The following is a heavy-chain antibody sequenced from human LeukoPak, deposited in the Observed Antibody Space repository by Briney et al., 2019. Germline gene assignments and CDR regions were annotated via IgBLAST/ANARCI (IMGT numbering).Heavy chain of an antibody. V-gene: IGHV3-9*01. J-gene: IGHJ4*02. CDR3: VKGSSGWYGAFDY. CDR1: GFNFDDYA. Sequence: GRSLRLSCAASGFNFDDYAMYWVRQAQGKGLEWVAGVTWNSGSIDYADSVKGRITVSRDNAKNSLYLQMNSLRAEDTALYYCVKGSSGWYGAFDYWGQGTLVTVSS. D-gene: IGHD6-19*01. CDR2: VTWNSGSI.